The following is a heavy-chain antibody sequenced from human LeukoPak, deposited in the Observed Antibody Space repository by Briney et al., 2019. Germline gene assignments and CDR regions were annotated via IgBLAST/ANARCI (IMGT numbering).Heavy chain of an antibody. CDR2: IYPSDSDT. CDR1: GYSFTSYW. J-gene: IGHJ4*02. Sequence: GESLKISCKGSGYSFTSYWIGWVRQMPGKGLEWMGIIYPSDSDTRYSPSFQGQVTISADRSISTAYLQWSSLKASDTAIYYCARMTTVTTRLTYWGQGTLVTVSS. V-gene: IGHV5-51*01. CDR3: ARMTTVTTRLTY. D-gene: IGHD4-17*01.